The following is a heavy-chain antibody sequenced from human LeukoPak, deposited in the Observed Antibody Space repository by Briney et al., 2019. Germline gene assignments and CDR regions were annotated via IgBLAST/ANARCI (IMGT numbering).Heavy chain of an antibody. D-gene: IGHD3-10*01. CDR1: GFTFDDYA. Sequence: PGGSLRLSCAGSGFTFDDYAMHWVRQAPGKGLEWVSGISWNSGSIGYADSVKGRFTISRDNAKNSLYLQMNSLRAEDTALYYCAKVSGGGYGSGSYLDYWGQGTLVTVSS. J-gene: IGHJ4*02. CDR3: AKVSGGGYGSGSYLDY. CDR2: ISWNSGSI. V-gene: IGHV3-9*01.